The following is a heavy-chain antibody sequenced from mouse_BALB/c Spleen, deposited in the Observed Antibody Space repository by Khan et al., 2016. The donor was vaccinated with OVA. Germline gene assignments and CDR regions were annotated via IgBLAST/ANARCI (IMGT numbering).Heavy chain of an antibody. J-gene: IGHJ2*01. CDR1: GYTFTSYW. Sequence: QMQLEESGAELVKAGASVKMSCKASGYTFTSYWMHWVKQRLGQGLEWFAETNPTNGRTYYNEKFKSKATLTVDKSSSTAYMLLSGPTFEDSAVYDCARIKKIVATYFDYWGQGTTLTVSS. D-gene: IGHD1-1*01. CDR2: TNPTNGRT. CDR3: ARIKKIVATYFDY. V-gene: IGHV1S81*02.